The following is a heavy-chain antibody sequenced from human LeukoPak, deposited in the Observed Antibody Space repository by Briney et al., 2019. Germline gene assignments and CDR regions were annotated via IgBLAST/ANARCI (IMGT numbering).Heavy chain of an antibody. CDR3: ARGRGAAGTSYYFDY. D-gene: IGHD6-13*01. V-gene: IGHV3-21*01. CDR2: ISSTSSYI. Sequence: GGSLRLSCAASGFTFSSYWMSWVRQAPGKGLEWVSSISSTSSYIYYADSVKGRFTISRDNAKNSLYLQMNSLRAEDTAVYYCARGRGAAGTSYYFDYWGQGTLVTVSS. J-gene: IGHJ4*02. CDR1: GFTFSSYW.